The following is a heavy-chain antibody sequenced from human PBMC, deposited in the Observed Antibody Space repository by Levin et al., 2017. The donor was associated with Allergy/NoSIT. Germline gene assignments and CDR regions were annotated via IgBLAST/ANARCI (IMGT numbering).Heavy chain of an antibody. CDR1: GGTFSSYA. J-gene: IGHJ4*02. CDR2: IIPIFGTA. Sequence: SVKVSCKASGGTFSSYAISWVRQAPGQGLEWMGGIIPIFGTANYAQKFQGRVTITADESTSTAYMELSSLRSEDTAFYYCARGNFAYGGDSARNYWGQGTLVTVSS. D-gene: IGHD4-23*01. V-gene: IGHV1-69*13. CDR3: ARGNFAYGGDSARNY.